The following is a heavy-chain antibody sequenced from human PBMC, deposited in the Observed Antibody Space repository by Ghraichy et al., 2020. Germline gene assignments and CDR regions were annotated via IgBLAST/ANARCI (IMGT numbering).Heavy chain of an antibody. V-gene: IGHV3-74*01. CDR1: GFTFSSYW. CDR3: AREYCDSASCHNHDAFDI. D-gene: IGHD2-2*02. J-gene: IGHJ3*02. CDR2: MNSGGGSI. Sequence: LSLTSAASGFTFSSYWMHWVRQAPGKGLVWVSRMNSGGGSISYADSVEGRFTISRDNAKNTLYLQMNSLRAEDTAMYYCAREYCDSASCHNHDAFDIWGQGTMVTVSS.